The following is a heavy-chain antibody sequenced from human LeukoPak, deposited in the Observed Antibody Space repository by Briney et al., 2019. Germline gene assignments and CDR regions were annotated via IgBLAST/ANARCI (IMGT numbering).Heavy chain of an antibody. Sequence: VASVTVSFTASGYTFTVYYMHWVRQAPGQGHEWMGWINPNNGGTNYAQKFQGRVSMTRDTSISTAYMELSRLTSDDTAVYYCARGRGSTSSNFDYWGQGTLVTVSS. CDR1: GYTFTVYY. V-gene: IGHV1-2*02. D-gene: IGHD2-2*01. CDR3: ARGRGSTSSNFDY. J-gene: IGHJ4*02. CDR2: INPNNGGT.